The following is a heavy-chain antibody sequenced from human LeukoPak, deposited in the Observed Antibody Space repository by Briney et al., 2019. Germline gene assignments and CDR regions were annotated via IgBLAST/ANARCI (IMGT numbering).Heavy chain of an antibody. J-gene: IGHJ4*02. CDR2: IYHSGST. D-gene: IGHD6-13*01. Sequence: PSQTLSLTCAVSGGSISSGGYSRSWIRQPPGKGLEWIGYIYHSGSTYYNPSLKSRVTISVDRSKNQFSLKLSSVTAADTAVYYCATYSSSWYYYFDYWGQGTLVTVSS. CDR3: ATYSSSWYYYFDY. V-gene: IGHV4-30-2*01. CDR1: GGSISSGGYS.